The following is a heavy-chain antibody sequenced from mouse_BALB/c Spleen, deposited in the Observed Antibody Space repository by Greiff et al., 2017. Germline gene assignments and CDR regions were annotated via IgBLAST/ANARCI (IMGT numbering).Heavy chain of an antibody. CDR1: GFTFSSYA. CDR3: AREGMGFHAMDY. CDR2: ISSGGSYT. J-gene: IGHJ4*01. D-gene: IGHD2-3*01. V-gene: IGHV5-9-4*01. Sequence: EVQVVESGGGLVKPGGSLKLSCAASGFTFSSYAMSWVRQSPEKRLEWVAEISSGGSYTYYPDTVTGRFTISRDNAKNTLYLEMSSLRSEDTAMYYCAREGMGFHAMDYWGQGTSVTVSS.